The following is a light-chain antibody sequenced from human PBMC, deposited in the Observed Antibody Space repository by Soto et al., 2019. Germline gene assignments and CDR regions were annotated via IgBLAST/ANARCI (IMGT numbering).Light chain of an antibody. CDR3: SSYTSTMTNV. CDR1: SRDVGGFNS. CDR2: AVV. Sequence: QSVLTQPASLSGSPGQSITISCTGTSRDVGGFNSVSWYQLRPGTAPTLILYAVVDRPSGVSYRFSGSKSGNTASLTISGLHAADEADYVCSSYTSTMTNVFGSGTKLTVL. J-gene: IGLJ1*01. V-gene: IGLV2-14*03.